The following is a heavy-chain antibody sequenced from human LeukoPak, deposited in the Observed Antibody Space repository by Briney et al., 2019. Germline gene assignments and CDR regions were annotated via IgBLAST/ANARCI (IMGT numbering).Heavy chain of an antibody. CDR1: GYTFTSYS. J-gene: IGHJ4*02. D-gene: IGHD2-2*01. V-gene: IGHV1-18*01. CDR2: IRDYNGNT. CDR3: ARDGDYRSSTSCSFFDY. Sequence: ASVKVFCKASGYTFTSYSISWVRQAPGQGLEWMVWIRDYNGNTNYAQKLKGRVTMTTYTSTSTAYMELRSLRSDYTAVYYCARDGDYRSSTSCSFFDYWGQESLVTVSS.